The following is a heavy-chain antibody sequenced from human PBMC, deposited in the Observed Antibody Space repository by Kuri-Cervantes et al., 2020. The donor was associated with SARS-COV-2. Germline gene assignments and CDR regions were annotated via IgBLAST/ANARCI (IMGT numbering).Heavy chain of an antibody. Sequence: GESLKISCAASGFTFSSYAMHWVRQAPGKGLEWVAVISYDGSNKYYADSVKGRFTISRDNSKNTLYLQMNSLRAEDTAVYYCARVWGWSGYYFHYGMDVWGQGTTVTVSS. CDR3: ARVWGWSGYYFHYGMDV. J-gene: IGHJ6*02. D-gene: IGHD3-3*01. CDR2: ISYDGSNK. CDR1: GFTFSSYA. V-gene: IGHV3-30-3*01.